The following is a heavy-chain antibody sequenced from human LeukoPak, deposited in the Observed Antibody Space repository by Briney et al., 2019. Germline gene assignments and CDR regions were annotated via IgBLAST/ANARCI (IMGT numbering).Heavy chain of an antibody. CDR2: IYYSGST. Sequence: SETLSLTCTVSGGSISSYYWSWIRQPPGKGLEWIGYIYYSGSTNYNPSLKSRVTISVDTSKNQFSLKLSSVTAADTAVYYCARASDLLILVFDYWGQGTLVTVSS. J-gene: IGHJ4*02. CDR1: GGSISSYY. V-gene: IGHV4-59*01. D-gene: IGHD3-3*01. CDR3: ARASDLLILVFDY.